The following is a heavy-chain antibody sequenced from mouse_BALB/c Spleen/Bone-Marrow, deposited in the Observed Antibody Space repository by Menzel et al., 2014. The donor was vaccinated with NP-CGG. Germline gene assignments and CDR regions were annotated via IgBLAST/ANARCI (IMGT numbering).Heavy chain of an antibody. CDR3: ARFPMDY. J-gene: IGHJ4*01. Sequence: DVKLVESGGGLVQPGGSLRLSCTTSGLTFTDYYMSWVRQPPGKALEWLAFIRNKANGYTTEYSASVKGRFTISRDNSQSILYLQMNTLRAEDSATYYCARFPMDYWGQGTSVTVSS. CDR2: IRNKANGYTT. CDR1: GLTFTDYY. V-gene: IGHV7-3*02.